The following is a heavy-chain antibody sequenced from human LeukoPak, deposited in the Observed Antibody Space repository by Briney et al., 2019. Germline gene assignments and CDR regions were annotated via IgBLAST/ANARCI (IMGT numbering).Heavy chain of an antibody. V-gene: IGHV3-74*01. CDR3: VRSDAGGGSYCYS. D-gene: IGHD1-26*01. Sequence: GGSLRLSCAASGFTFSNFLMNWVGQDPGMGLEGVSRIGRDGSSTFYEDSVKGRFTISRDNSKNTLYLHMNSLRAEDTAVYYCVRSDAGGGSYCYSWGQGTLVTVSS. CDR2: IGRDGSST. J-gene: IGHJ4*02. CDR1: GFTFSNFL.